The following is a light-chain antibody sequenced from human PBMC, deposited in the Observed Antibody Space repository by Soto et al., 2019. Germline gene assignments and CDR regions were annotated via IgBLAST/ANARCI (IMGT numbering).Light chain of an antibody. V-gene: IGKV3-20*01. CDR1: QSVSSTS. CDR2: GAS. CDR3: HQYGNYGIT. J-gene: IGKJ5*01. Sequence: EIVLTQSPGTLSLSPGERATLSCGASQSVSSTSLAWYQQKPGQAPRLLIYGASSRATGIPDRFSGSGSGTDFTLTISRLEPEDFAVYYCHQYGNYGITFGQGTRLEIK.